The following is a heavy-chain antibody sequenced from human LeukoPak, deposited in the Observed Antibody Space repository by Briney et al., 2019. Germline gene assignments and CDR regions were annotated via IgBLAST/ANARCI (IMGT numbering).Heavy chain of an antibody. D-gene: IGHD2-21*01. Sequence: GASVKVSCKASGGTFSSYTIGWVRQAPGQGLEWMGRIIPILGIANYAQKFQGRVTITADKSTSTAYMELSSLRSEDTAVYYCAHESSRAYCGGDCSSPESYWGQGTLVTVSS. CDR3: AHESSRAYCGGDCSSPESY. V-gene: IGHV1-69*02. CDR2: IIPILGIA. CDR1: GGTFSSYT. J-gene: IGHJ4*02.